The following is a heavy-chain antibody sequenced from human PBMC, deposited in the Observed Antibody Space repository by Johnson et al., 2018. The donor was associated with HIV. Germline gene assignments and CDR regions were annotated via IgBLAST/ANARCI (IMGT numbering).Heavy chain of an antibody. J-gene: IGHJ3*02. V-gene: IGHV3-30*03. Sequence: QVQLVESGGGVVQPGGSLIVSCAASGFTLRRYGMLWVRQAPGKGLEWVAFNSFDGSNKYYADSVKGRFTISRDNSKNTLYLQMNSLRAEDTAVYYCAREGDAFDIWGQGTMVTVSS. CDR2: NSFDGSNK. CDR3: AREGDAFDI. CDR1: GFTLRRYG.